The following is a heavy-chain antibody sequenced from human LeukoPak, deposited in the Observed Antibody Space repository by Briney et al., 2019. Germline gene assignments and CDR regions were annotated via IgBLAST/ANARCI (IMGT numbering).Heavy chain of an antibody. CDR3: VQRSTYGMDV. V-gene: IGHV4-39*07. CDR2: IYYSGST. Sequence: PSETLSLTCTVSGGSISSSSYYWGWIRQPPGKGLEWIGSIYYSGSTYYNPSLKSRVTISVDTSKNQFSLKLSSVTAADTAVYYCVQRSTYGMDVWGQGTTVTVSS. D-gene: IGHD2-2*01. CDR1: GGSISSSSYY. J-gene: IGHJ6*02.